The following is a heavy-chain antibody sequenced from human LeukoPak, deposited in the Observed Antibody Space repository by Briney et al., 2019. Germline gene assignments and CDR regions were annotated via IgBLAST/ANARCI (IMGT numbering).Heavy chain of an antibody. Sequence: GRSLRLSCAASGSTFSSYGMHWVRQAPGKGLEWVAVIWYDGSNKYYADSVKGRFTISRDNSKNTLYLQMNSLRAEDTAVYYCARGDILTGFIFDYWGQGTLVTVSS. CDR1: GSTFSSYG. J-gene: IGHJ4*02. D-gene: IGHD3-9*01. CDR2: IWYDGSNK. CDR3: ARGDILTGFIFDY. V-gene: IGHV3-33*01.